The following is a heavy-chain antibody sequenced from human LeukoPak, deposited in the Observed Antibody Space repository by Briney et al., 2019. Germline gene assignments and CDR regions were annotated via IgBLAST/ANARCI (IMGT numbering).Heavy chain of an antibody. CDR2: ISGSGGST. CDR1: GFAFSSYA. CDR3: AKGIIYVLGVDY. J-gene: IGHJ4*02. D-gene: IGHD1-26*01. Sequence: GGSLRLSCAASGFAFSSYAMSWVRQAPGKGLEWVSAISGSGGSTYYADSVKGRFTISRDNSKNTLYLQMNSLRAEDTAVYYCAKGIIYVLGVDYWGQGTLVTVSS. V-gene: IGHV3-23*01.